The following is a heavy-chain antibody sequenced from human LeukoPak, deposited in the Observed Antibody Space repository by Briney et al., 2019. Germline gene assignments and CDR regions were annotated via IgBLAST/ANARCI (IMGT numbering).Heavy chain of an antibody. CDR1: GGSISTYY. V-gene: IGHV4-59*01. J-gene: IGHJ5*01. D-gene: IGHD1-1*01. CDR3: AREDTAGTNLNWFDS. CDR2: IHYSGNT. Sequence: SETLSLTCSVSGGSISTYYWSWIRQPPGKGLEWIGYIHYSGNTNYNPSLKSRVTISVDTSKNQFSLKVSSVTAADTAVYYCAREDTAGTNLNWFDSWGQGTLVTVSS.